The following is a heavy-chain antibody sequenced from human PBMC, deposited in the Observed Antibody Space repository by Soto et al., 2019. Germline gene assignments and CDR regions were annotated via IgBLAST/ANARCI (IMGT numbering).Heavy chain of an antibody. J-gene: IGHJ5*02. D-gene: IGHD3-10*01. V-gene: IGHV4-39*01. CDR3: ARRGSGRVRDNWFDP. CDR1: GGSISSSSYY. Sequence: SETLSLTCTVSGGSISSSSYYWGWIRQPPGKGLEWIGSIYYSGSTYYNPSLKSRVTISVDTSKNQFSLKLSSVTAADTAVYYCARRGSGRVRDNWFDPWGQGTLVTVSS. CDR2: IYYSGST.